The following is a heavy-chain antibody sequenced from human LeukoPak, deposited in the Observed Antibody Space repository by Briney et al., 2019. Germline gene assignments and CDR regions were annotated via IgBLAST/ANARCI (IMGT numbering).Heavy chain of an antibody. D-gene: IGHD5-18*01. CDR3: ATIKRGDIYGYFDF. Sequence: AETLSLTCTVSGGSISSHYWSWLRQPPGKGLEWIAYLYDSVRTKDNPSLKGRVTLSADTSKNQHSLRLSSVTAADTAVYYCATIKRGDIYGYFDFWGQGILVTVSS. CDR1: GGSISSHY. J-gene: IGHJ4*02. V-gene: IGHV4-59*11. CDR2: LYDSVRT.